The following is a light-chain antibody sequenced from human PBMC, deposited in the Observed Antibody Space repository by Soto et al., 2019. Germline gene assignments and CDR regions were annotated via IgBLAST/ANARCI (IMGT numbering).Light chain of an antibody. Sequence: QSALTQPPSVSGTPGQRVTISCAGSSSNIGSNVVNWYQHLPGRAPKLLIYGHNQRPSGVPDRFSGSKSGTSASLAISGLQSEDEAEYYCAAWDDNLSGFYVFGTGTKLTVL. CDR3: AAWDDNLSGFYV. J-gene: IGLJ1*01. CDR2: GHN. CDR1: SSNIGSNV. V-gene: IGLV1-44*01.